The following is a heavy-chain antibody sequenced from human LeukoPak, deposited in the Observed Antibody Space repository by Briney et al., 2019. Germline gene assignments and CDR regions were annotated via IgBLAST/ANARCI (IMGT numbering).Heavy chain of an antibody. V-gene: IGHV4-30-4*08. J-gene: IGHJ3*02. CDR1: GGSISSGDYY. Sequence: SQTLSLTCTVSGGSISSGDYYWSWIRQPPGKGLEWIGYIYYSGSTYYNPSLKSRVTISVDTSKNQFSLKLSSVTAADTAAYYCARAEIYYYDSSGYPRGAFDIWGQGTMVTVSS. D-gene: IGHD3-22*01. CDR2: IYYSGST. CDR3: ARAEIYYYDSSGYPRGAFDI.